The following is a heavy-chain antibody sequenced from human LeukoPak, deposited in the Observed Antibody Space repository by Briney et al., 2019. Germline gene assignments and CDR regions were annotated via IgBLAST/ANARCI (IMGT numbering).Heavy chain of an antibody. CDR2: IKQDGNEK. CDR1: GFAFSSYW. D-gene: IGHD3-3*02. J-gene: IGHJ4*02. CDR3: ARDGAFRIYDY. V-gene: IGHV3-7*01. Sequence: GGSLRLSCAASGFAFSSYWMTWVRQAPGKGLEWVASIKQDGNEKYYVDSVKGRFTISRDNARNSLYLQMSSLRADDTAVYYCARDGAFRIYDYWGQGTLVTVSS.